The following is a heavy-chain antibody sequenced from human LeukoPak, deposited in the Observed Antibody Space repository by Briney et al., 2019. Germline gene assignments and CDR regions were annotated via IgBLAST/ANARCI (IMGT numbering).Heavy chain of an antibody. J-gene: IGHJ4*02. D-gene: IGHD1-14*01. CDR3: ARGTFGIDY. V-gene: IGHV3-33*01. CDR2: IWYDGSKK. CDR1: GFTFSSYG. Sequence: PGGSLRLSCAASGFTFSSYGMHWVRQAPGKGLEWVAVIWYDGSKKYYADSVKGRFTISRDSSKNTLSLQMNSLRADDTAVYYCARGTFGIDYWGQGTLVTVSS.